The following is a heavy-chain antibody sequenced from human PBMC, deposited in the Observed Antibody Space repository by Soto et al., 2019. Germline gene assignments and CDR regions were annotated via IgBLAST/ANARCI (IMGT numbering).Heavy chain of an antibody. V-gene: IGHV1-58*01. CDR1: GFTFTSSA. Sequence: ASVKVSCKASGFTFTSSAVQWVRQARGQRLEWIGWTVVGSGNTNYAQKFQERVTITRDMSTSTAYMELSSLRSEDTAVYYCAADGIVGATTYYYYGMDVWGQGTTVTVSS. CDR2: TVVGSGNT. J-gene: IGHJ6*02. CDR3: AADGIVGATTYYYYGMDV. D-gene: IGHD1-26*01.